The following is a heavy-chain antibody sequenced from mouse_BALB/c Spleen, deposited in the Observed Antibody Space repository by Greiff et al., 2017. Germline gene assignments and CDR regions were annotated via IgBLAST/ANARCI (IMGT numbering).Heavy chain of an antibody. V-gene: IGHV1S137*01. Sequence: VQLVESGAELVRPGVSVKISCKGSGYTFTDYAMHWVKQSHAKSLEWIGVISTYYGDASYNQKFKGKATMTVDKSSSTAYMELARLTSEDSAIYYCARERAYYGNSGWFAYWGQGTLVTVSA. CDR1: GYTFTDYA. CDR3: ARERAYYGNSGWFAY. J-gene: IGHJ3*01. D-gene: IGHD2-10*01. CDR2: ISTYYGDA.